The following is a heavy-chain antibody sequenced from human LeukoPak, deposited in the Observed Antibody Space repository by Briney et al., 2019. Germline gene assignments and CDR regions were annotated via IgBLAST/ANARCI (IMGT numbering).Heavy chain of an antibody. Sequence: ASVKVSCKASGGTFSSYAISWVRQAPGQGLEWMGRIIPIFGTANYAQKFQGRVTITTDESTSTAYMELSSLRSEDTAVYYCAREVDIVATGPGWFEPWGQGTLVTVSS. CDR1: GGTFSSYA. CDR2: IIPIFGTA. CDR3: AREVDIVATGPGWFEP. V-gene: IGHV1-69*05. D-gene: IGHD5-12*01. J-gene: IGHJ5*02.